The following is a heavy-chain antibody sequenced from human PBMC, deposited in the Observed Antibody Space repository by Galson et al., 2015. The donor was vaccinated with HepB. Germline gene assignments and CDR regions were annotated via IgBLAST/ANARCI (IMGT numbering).Heavy chain of an antibody. CDR2: INPNSGGT. Sequence: SVKVSCKASGYTFTGYYMHWVRQAPGQGLEWMGWINPNSGGTNYAQKFQGWVTMTRDTSISTAYMELSRLRSDDTAVYYCAREVGARLNGMDVWGQGTTVTVSS. V-gene: IGHV1-2*04. CDR1: GYTFTGYY. D-gene: IGHD1-26*01. CDR3: AREVGARLNGMDV. J-gene: IGHJ6*02.